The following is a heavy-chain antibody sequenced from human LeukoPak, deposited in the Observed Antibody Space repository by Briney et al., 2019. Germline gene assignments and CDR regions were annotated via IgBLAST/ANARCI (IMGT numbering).Heavy chain of an antibody. J-gene: IGHJ4*02. CDR3: TTDREIVATISIY. D-gene: IGHD5-12*01. CDR1: GFTFSNAW. Sequence: GGSLRLSCAASGFTFSNAWMSWVRQAPGKGLEWVGRIKSKTDGGTTDYAAPVKGRFTISRDDSKNTLYLQMNSLKTEDTAVYYCTTDREIVATISIYWGQGTLVTVSS. V-gene: IGHV3-15*01. CDR2: IKSKTDGGTT.